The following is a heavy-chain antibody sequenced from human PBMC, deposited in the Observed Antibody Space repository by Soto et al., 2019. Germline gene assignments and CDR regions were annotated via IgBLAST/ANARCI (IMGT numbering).Heavy chain of an antibody. D-gene: IGHD2-15*01. CDR2: ISYDGSNK. Sequence: PVGSLRLSCAPSGFTFSSYAMHWVPQAPAKGLEWVAVISYDGSNKYYADSVKVRFTISRDNSKNTLYLQMNSLRAEDTAVYYCARGVVVAAAMGPYYYGMDVWGQGTTVTVSS. CDR3: ARGVVVAAAMGPYYYGMDV. CDR1: GFTFSSYA. V-gene: IGHV3-30-3*01. J-gene: IGHJ6*02.